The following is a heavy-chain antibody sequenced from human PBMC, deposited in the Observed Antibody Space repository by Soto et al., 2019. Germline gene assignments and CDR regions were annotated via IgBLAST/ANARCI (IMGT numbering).Heavy chain of an antibody. V-gene: IGHV3-7*03. Sequence: PGGSLRLSCASSGFTFSSYWMSWVRQAPGKGLAWLADIKQDGTEKYYVDSVEGRFTISRDNAKNSLYLQKNSLRAEDTAVYYCARDKYYDFWIGYSNYYFDYWGQGALVTVSS. CDR3: ARDKYYDFWIGYSNYYFDY. J-gene: IGHJ4*02. CDR2: IKQDGTEK. D-gene: IGHD3-3*01. CDR1: GFTFSSYW.